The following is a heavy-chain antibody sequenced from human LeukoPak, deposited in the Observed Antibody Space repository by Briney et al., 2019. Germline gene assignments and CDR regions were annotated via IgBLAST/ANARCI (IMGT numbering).Heavy chain of an antibody. CDR3: ARHPAGYSSSWVPYWYFDL. CDR2: IYYSGST. Sequence: KPSETLSLTCTVSGGSISSSSYYWGWIRQPPGKWLEWIGTIYYSGSTYYNPSRNSRVTISVDTSKNQFSLKLSSVTAADTAVYYCARHPAGYSSSWVPYWYFDLWGRGTLVTVSS. CDR1: GGSISSSSYY. D-gene: IGHD6-13*01. J-gene: IGHJ2*01. V-gene: IGHV4-39*01.